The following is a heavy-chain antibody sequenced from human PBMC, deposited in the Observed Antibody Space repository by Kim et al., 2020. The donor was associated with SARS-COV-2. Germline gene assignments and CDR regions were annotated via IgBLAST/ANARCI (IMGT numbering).Heavy chain of an antibody. V-gene: IGHV4-34*01. J-gene: IGHJ4*02. CDR3: ARGVDDYVWGSYRYFDY. CDR2: INHSGST. Sequence: SETLSLTCAVYGGSFSGYYWSWIRQPPGKGLEWIGEINHSGSTNYNPSLKSRVTISVDTSKNQFSLKLSSVTAADTAVYYCARGVDDYVWGSYRYFDYWGQGTLVTVSS. CDR1: GGSFSGYY. D-gene: IGHD3-16*02.